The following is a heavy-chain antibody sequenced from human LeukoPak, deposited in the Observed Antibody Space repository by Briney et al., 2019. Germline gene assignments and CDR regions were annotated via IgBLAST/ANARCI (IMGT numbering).Heavy chain of an antibody. V-gene: IGHV3-66*01. CDR1: GFTVSSNY. CDR3: TRDYYSDATGYYYHDD. J-gene: IGHJ4*02. CDR2: IYSGGST. Sequence: PGGSLRLSCAASGFTVSSNYMTWVRQAPGKGLGWVSVIYSGGSTYYADSVKGRFTISRDNSKNTLYLQMVSLRGEDTAVYYCTRDYYSDATGYYYHDDWGQGTLVTVST. D-gene: IGHD3-22*01.